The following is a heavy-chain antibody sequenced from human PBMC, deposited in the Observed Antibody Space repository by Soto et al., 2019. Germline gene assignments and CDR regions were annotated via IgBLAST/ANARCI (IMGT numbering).Heavy chain of an antibody. V-gene: IGHV1-18*01. CDR1: GYTFTSYG. CDR3: ARVIAAAADFDY. CDR2: ISAYNGNT. Sequence: QVQLVQSGAEVKKPGASVMVSCKASGYTFTSYGISWVRQAPGQGLEWMGWISAYNGNTNYAQKLQGRVTMTPDTSTNTAYMELRNLRSDDTAVYYCARVIAAAADFDYWGQGTLVTVSS. D-gene: IGHD6-13*01. J-gene: IGHJ4*02.